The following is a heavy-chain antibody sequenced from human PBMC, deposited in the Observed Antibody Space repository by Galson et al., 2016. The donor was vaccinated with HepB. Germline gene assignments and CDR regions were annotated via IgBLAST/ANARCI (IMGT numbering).Heavy chain of an antibody. Sequence: SETLSLTCTVSDGSIRSSSFSWGWIRQPPGKGLEWIGTVYRGRIYYNPSLVGRVTTSAGMPTDLLFLKLTSLTAADTAVYFCAGAGLLTEARFDCWGQGTLVAFAS. CDR1: DGSIRSSSFS. J-gene: IGHJ4*02. D-gene: IGHD1-20*01. CDR2: VYRGRI. V-gene: IGHV4-39*01. CDR3: AGAGLLTEARFDC.